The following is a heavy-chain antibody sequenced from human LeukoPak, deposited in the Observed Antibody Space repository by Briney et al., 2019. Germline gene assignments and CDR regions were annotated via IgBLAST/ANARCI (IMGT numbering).Heavy chain of an antibody. Sequence: KSSETLSLTCAVYGGSFSGYYWSWIRQPPGKGLEWIGEINHSGSTNYNPSLKSRVTISVDTSKNQFSLKLSSVTAADTAVYYCARSSVRWLERYYYYMDVWGKGTTVTISS. V-gene: IGHV4-34*01. CDR2: INHSGST. CDR1: GGSFSGYY. CDR3: ARSSVRWLERYYYYMDV. D-gene: IGHD5-24*01. J-gene: IGHJ6*03.